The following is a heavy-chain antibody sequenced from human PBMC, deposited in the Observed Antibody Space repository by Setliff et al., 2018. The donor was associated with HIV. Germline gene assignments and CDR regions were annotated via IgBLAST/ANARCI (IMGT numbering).Heavy chain of an antibody. CDR3: ARRPISPFTLTTGMLDP. V-gene: IGHV4-34*01. CDR2: INDGGNT. CDR1: GGSLGGYY. Sequence: ASETLSLTCAVSGGSLGGYYWTWIRQTPEKGLQWIGEINDGGNTNDSPSLKSRVSMSVDTSKNQFSLRLISVTAADTAVYYCARRPISPFTLTTGMLDPWGQGIRVTVSS. J-gene: IGHJ5*02. D-gene: IGHD4-17*01.